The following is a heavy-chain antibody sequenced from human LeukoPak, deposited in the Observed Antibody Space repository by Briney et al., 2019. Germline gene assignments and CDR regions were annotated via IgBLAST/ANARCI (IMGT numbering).Heavy chain of an antibody. CDR3: ASSGRSYYDSSGYSFFDY. D-gene: IGHD3-22*01. Sequence: PSQTLSLTCTVSGGSISSGGYYWSWIRQHPGKGLEWIGYIYYSGSTYYNPSLKSRVTISVDTSKNQFSLKLSSVTAADTAVYYCASSGRSYYDSSGYSFFDYWGQGTLVTVSS. J-gene: IGHJ4*02. CDR1: GGSISSGGYY. V-gene: IGHV4-31*03. CDR2: IYYSGST.